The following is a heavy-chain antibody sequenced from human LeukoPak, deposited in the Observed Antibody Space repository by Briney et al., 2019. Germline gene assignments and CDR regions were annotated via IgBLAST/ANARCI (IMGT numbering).Heavy chain of an antibody. CDR1: GFTFISYS. J-gene: IGHJ5*02. V-gene: IGHV3-30-3*01. CDR2: TSYDESIK. CDR3: VRGGLSSSWFDP. D-gene: IGHD2/OR15-2a*01. Sequence: GGSLRLSCAASGFTFISYSMHWVRQAPGKGLEWVAVTSYDESIKYYSDSVKGRFSISRDNSKNTLYLQMNSLRAEDTALYYCVRGGLSSSWFDPWGQGTLVTVSS.